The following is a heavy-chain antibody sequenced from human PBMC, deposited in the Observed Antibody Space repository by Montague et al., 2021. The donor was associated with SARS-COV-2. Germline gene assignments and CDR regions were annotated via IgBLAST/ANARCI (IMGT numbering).Heavy chain of an antibody. D-gene: IGHD5-12*01. CDR3: AREVGRGYSGYEGEY. V-gene: IGHV4-34*01. Sequence: SETLSLTCAVYGGSFSGYFWSWIRQTPGRGLEWIGEINHSGSTNYNPSLKSRVTISVDTSKNQFSLKLSSVTAADTAVYYCAREVGRGYSGYEGEYWGQGTLVTVSS. J-gene: IGHJ4*02. CDR2: INHSGST. CDR1: GGSFSGYF.